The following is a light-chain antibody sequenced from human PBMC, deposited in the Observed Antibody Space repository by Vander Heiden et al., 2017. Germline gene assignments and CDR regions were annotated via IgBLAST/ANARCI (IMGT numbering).Light chain of an antibody. Sequence: QVVLTQSPSASASLRAPVKLTCTLSSGHSTYAIAWHQQQPEKGPRFLMKLNSDGSHTKGDGIPDRFSGSSSGAERYLTISSLQSEDEADYYCQTWGTGPRVFGGGTKLTVL. CDR2: LNSDGSH. CDR1: SGHSTYA. V-gene: IGLV4-69*01. J-gene: IGLJ3*02. CDR3: QTWGTGPRV.